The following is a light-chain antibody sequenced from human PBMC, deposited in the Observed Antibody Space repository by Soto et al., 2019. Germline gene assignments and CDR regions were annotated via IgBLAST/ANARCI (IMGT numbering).Light chain of an antibody. CDR2: AAS. CDR3: QQSGDTPPWT. V-gene: IGKV1-39*01. CDR1: QSIRIY. J-gene: IGKJ1*01. Sequence: DIQMTQSPSSLSASVGDRVTITCRASQSIRIYLNWYQQKPGKAPELLIFAASSLQSGVPSRFSGSGSGTDFTLTISSLQPEDFATYYWQQSGDTPPWTFGQGTKVEIK.